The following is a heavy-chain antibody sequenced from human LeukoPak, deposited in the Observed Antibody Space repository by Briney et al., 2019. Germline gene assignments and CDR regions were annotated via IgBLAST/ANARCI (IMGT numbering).Heavy chain of an antibody. CDR3: AKGRGYSYGFDY. V-gene: IGHV3-30*02. CDR2: IRYDGSNK. D-gene: IGHD5-18*01. J-gene: IGHJ4*02. Sequence: RGSLRLSCAASGFTFSSYGMHWVRQAPGKGLEWVAFIRYDGSNKYYADSVKGRFTISRDNSKNTLYLQMNSLRAEDTAVYYCAKGRGYSYGFDYWGQGTLVTVSS. CDR1: GFTFSSYG.